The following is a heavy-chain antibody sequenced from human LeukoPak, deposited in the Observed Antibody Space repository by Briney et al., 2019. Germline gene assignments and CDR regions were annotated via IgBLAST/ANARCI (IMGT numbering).Heavy chain of an antibody. CDR1: GFTFSNYW. CDR3: AKGIGLANDAFDI. CDR2: INHDGSAK. D-gene: IGHD1-26*01. Sequence: GGSLRLSCAASGFTFSNYWMSWVRQAPGKGLECVANINHDGSAKYYMESVKGRFTISRDNSKNTLYLQMNSLRPEDTAVYYCAKGIGLANDAFDIWGQGTMVTVYS. V-gene: IGHV3-7*03. J-gene: IGHJ3*02.